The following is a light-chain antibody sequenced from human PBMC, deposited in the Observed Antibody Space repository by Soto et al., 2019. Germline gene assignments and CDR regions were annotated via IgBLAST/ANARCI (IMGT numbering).Light chain of an antibody. CDR3: KQYKQWPPFT. J-gene: IGKJ5*01. Sequence: EIVMTQSPATLSVSPGERATPSCRASQSVSNNLAWYQQKPGQAPRLLILDASTRATGIPARFSGSGSGTEFTLSISSLQPEDFAVYYCKQYKQWPPFTFGQGTRLEIK. CDR2: DAS. V-gene: IGKV3-15*01. CDR1: QSVSNN.